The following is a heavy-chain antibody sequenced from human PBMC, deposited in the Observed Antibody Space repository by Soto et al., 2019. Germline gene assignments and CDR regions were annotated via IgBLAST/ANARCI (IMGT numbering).Heavy chain of an antibody. V-gene: IGHV4-39*01. J-gene: IGHJ4*02. CDR2: FYYSQST. CDR1: GGSLTSNSYY. Sequence: QLQLQESGPELVKPSETLSLNCTVSGGSLTSNSYYWGWIRQPPGKGLEWIGSFYYSQSTYFNPSLKSRVTISVETSKNQYSLKLRAVTAADTAVYYCARRSTVTYDYWGQGILVTVSS. D-gene: IGHD4-17*01. CDR3: ARRSTVTYDY.